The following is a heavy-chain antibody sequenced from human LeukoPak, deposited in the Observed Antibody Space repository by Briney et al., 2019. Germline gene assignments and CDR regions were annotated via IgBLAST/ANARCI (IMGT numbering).Heavy chain of an antibody. J-gene: IGHJ6*03. CDR1: GYSFTSYW. Sequence: GESLKISCKGSGYSFTSYWIGWVRQMPGKGLEWMGIIYPGDSDTRDSPSFQGQVTIPADKSINTAYLQWSSLKASDTAMYYCARMAYYYDSSGSTSDYMDVWGKGTTVTVSS. CDR3: ARMAYYYDSSGSTSDYMDV. CDR2: IYPGDSDT. D-gene: IGHD3-22*01. V-gene: IGHV5-51*01.